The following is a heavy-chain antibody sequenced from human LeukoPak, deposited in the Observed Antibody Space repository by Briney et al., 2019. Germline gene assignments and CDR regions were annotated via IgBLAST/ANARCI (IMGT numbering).Heavy chain of an antibody. V-gene: IGHV3-7*05. CDR2: IKQDGSET. J-gene: IGHJ4*02. CDR1: GFIFSSHW. Sequence: GGSLRLSCAAPGFIFSSHWMSWVRQAPGKGLEWVANIKQDGSETSYVDSVRGRFTISRDNAKNSLYLQMNSLRAEDTAVYYCARDMLRGVAEIDSWGQGILVTVSS. CDR3: ARDMLRGVAEIDS. D-gene: IGHD3-10*01.